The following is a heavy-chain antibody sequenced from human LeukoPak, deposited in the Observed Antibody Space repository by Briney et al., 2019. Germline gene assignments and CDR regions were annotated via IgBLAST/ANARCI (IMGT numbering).Heavy chain of an antibody. Sequence: PGGSLRLSCAASGFTFSDYYMSWIRQAPGKGLEWVSYISSSGSTIYHADSVKGRFTISRDNAKNSLYLQMNSLRAEDTAVYYCARDRKIAAAGTWEYFQHWGQGTLVTVSS. V-gene: IGHV3-11*04. J-gene: IGHJ1*01. CDR1: GFTFSDYY. CDR2: ISSSGSTI. D-gene: IGHD6-13*01. CDR3: ARDRKIAAAGTWEYFQH.